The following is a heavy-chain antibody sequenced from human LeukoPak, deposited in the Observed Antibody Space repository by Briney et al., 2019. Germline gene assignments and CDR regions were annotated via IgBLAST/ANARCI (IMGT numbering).Heavy chain of an antibody. V-gene: IGHV4-39*01. CDR2: IYYSGST. CDR1: GGSISSSSYY. Sequence: SETLSLTCTVSGGSISSSSYYWGWIRQPPGKGLQWIGSIYYSGSTYYNPSLKSRVTISVDTSKNQFSLKLSSVTAADTAVYYCARKDYFDYWGQGTLVTVSS. CDR3: ARKDYFDY. J-gene: IGHJ4*02.